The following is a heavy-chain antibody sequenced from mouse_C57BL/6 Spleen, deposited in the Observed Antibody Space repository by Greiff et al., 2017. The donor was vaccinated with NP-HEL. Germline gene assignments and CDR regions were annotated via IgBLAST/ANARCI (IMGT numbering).Heavy chain of an antibody. CDR2: IHPNSGST. J-gene: IGHJ2*01. Sequence: QVQLKQPGAELVKPGASVKLSCKASGYTFTSYWMHWVKQRPGQGLEWIGMIHPNSGSTNYNEKFKSKATLTVDKSSSTAYMQLSSLTSEDSAVYYCARRGNYYDVDYWGQGTTLTVSS. CDR1: GYTFTSYW. D-gene: IGHD1-1*01. CDR3: ARRGNYYDVDY. V-gene: IGHV1-64*01.